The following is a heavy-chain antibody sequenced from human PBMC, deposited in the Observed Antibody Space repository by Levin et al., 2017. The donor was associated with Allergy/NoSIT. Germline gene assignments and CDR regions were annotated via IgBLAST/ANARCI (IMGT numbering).Heavy chain of an antibody. CDR2: MWYDGINK. J-gene: IGHJ5*02. V-gene: IGHV3-33*01. CDR1: GFTLSHYG. D-gene: IGHD2/OR15-2a*01. Sequence: GESLRLSCATSGFTLSHYGIHWVRQAPGKGLEWVAVMWYDGINKDYAESVEGRFTVSRDTSTNTVYLQMNSLSAEDTAVYYCARDVDTTSHFCRLDPWGQGTLVTVSS. CDR3: ARDVDTTSHFCRLDP.